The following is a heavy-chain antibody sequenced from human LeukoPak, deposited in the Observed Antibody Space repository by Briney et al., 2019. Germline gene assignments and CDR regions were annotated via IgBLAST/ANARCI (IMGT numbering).Heavy chain of an antibody. Sequence: ASVKVSCKASGYTFTGYYMHWVRQAPGQGLEWMAWINPDSGGTNYAQKFQGRVTMTRDTSISTVYMELSRLRSDDTAVYYCAGRGYGSGSYRGRNNYYYYMDVWGKGTTVTISS. CDR2: INPDSGGT. CDR1: GYTFTGYY. V-gene: IGHV1-2*02. J-gene: IGHJ6*03. CDR3: AGRGYGSGSYRGRNNYYYYMDV. D-gene: IGHD3-10*01.